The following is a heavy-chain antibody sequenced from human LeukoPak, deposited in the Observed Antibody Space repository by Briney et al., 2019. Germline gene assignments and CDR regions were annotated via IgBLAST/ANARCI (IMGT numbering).Heavy chain of an antibody. J-gene: IGHJ4*02. CDR2: IIPILGIA. V-gene: IGHV1-69*04. Sequence: ASVRVSCKASGGTFSSYAISWVRQAPGQGLEWMGRIIPILGIANYAQKFQGRVTITADKSTSTAYMELSSLRSEDTAVYYCARVKQISSSGLLFDYWAREPWSPSPQ. D-gene: IGHD6-6*01. CDR3: ARVKQISSSGLLFDY. CDR1: GGTFSSYA.